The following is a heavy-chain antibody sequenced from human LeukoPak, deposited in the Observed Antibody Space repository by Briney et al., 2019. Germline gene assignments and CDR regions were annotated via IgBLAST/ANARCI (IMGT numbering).Heavy chain of an antibody. CDR3: AREVYTGTGWFDP. D-gene: IGHD2-8*02. J-gene: IGHJ5*02. Sequence: SETLSLTCTVSGGSISSYYWSWIRQPPGKRRDRHRHMYYRGSTNYNTSLKSRVTISVDTSKNQFSMKLSSVTAADAAVYYCAREVYTGTGWFDPWGQGTLVTVSS. CDR1: GGSISSYY. V-gene: IGHV4-59*13. CDR2: MYYRGST.